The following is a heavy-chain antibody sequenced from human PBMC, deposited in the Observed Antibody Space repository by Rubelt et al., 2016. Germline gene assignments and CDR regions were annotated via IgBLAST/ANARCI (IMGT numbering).Heavy chain of an antibody. Sequence: QVQLVQSGAEVKKPGASVKVSCKASGYTFTTYGINWVRQATGQGREWMGWISAYNGNTNHAQKLQVSVTMTTDTSTSTSYMELRSLRSDDTAVYYCAREAYSGRYPLIDYWGQGTLVTVSS. J-gene: IGHJ4*02. CDR2: ISAYNGNT. CDR1: GYTFTTYG. V-gene: IGHV1-18*01. D-gene: IGHD1-26*01. CDR3: AREAYSGRYPLIDY.